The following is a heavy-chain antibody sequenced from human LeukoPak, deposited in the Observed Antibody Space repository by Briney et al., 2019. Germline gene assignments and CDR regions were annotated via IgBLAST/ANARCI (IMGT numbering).Heavy chain of an antibody. D-gene: IGHD3-22*01. CDR3: ARGQAETNYYDSSGYYLDY. CDR1: GGSFSGYY. J-gene: IGHJ4*02. Sequence: SETLSLTCAVYGGSFSGYYWSWIRQPPGKGLEWIGEINHSGSTNYNPSLKSRVTISVDTSKNQFSLKLSSVTAADTAVYYCARGQAETNYYDSSGYYLDYWGQGTLVTVSS. V-gene: IGHV4-34*01. CDR2: INHSGST.